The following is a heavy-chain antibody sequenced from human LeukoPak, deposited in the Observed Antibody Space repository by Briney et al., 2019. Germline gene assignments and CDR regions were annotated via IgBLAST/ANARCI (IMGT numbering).Heavy chain of an antibody. CDR3: ARVVRGAVTSNYFDP. CDR2: ISNSGTT. Sequence: SETLSLTCTVSGGSMIDYFWTWIRQAPGKELEWIGYISNSGTTDYNPSLKSRVTMSVDTSKIEFSLKLTSVTAADTAMYYCARVVRGAVTSNYFDPWGQGTLVTVSS. CDR1: GGSMIDYF. D-gene: IGHD4-17*01. J-gene: IGHJ5*02. V-gene: IGHV4-59*01.